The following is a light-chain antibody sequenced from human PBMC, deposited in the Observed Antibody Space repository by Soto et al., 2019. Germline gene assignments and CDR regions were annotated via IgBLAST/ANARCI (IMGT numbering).Light chain of an antibody. J-gene: IGKJ4*01. Sequence: EIVLTQAPDTPSLCPGERATLCCRVSHRVSGYLGSSQQKPGQAPRLLLYDASNRAYGVPARFLGSGSGTNFTLPIASLEPEDFAVCYCRQRSNWPHLPFGGGTKLAI. CDR1: HRVSGY. V-gene: IGKV3-11*01. CDR3: RQRSNWPHLP. CDR2: DAS.